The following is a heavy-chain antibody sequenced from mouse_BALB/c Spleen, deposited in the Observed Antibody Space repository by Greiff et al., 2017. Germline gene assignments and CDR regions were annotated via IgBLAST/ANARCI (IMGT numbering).Heavy chain of an antibody. CDR2: IWGGGST. Sequence: VKLQESGPGPVAPSQSLSITCPVSGFSLSRYRVHWVRQPPGKGLEWLGMIWGGGSTDYNSALKSRLSISKDNSKSQVFLKMNSLQTDDTAMYYCARNSRNWEGPFDYWGQGTTLTVSS. V-gene: IGHV2-6-4*01. CDR3: ARNSRNWEGPFDY. D-gene: IGHD4-1*01. J-gene: IGHJ2*01. CDR1: GFSLSRYR.